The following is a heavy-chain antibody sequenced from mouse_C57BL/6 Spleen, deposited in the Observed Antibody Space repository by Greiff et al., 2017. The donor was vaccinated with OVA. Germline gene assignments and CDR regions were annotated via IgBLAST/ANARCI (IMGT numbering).Heavy chain of an antibody. CDR2: IDPSDSYT. J-gene: IGHJ2*01. Sequence: QVQLKQPGAELVKPGASVKLSCKASGYTFTSYWMQWVKQRPGQGLEWIGEIDPSDSYTNYNQKFKGKATLTVDTSSSTAYMQRSSLTSEDSAVYYCARGLPSYFDYWGQGTTLTVSS. D-gene: IGHD2-4*01. CDR3: ARGLPSYFDY. V-gene: IGHV1-50*01. CDR1: GYTFTSYW.